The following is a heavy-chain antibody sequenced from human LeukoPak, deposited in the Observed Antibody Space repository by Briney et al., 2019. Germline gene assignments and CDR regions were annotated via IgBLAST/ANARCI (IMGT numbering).Heavy chain of an antibody. CDR1: GYTFSGYY. CDR3: ARDGNFDY. Sequence: ASLKVSCKASGYTFSGYYMHWVRQAPGQGLEWMGWINPNTGGTNSAQKFQGRVTMTRDTSISTAYMELTRLTSDDTAVYYCARDGNFDYWGQGTLVAVPS. J-gene: IGHJ4*02. V-gene: IGHV1-2*02. CDR2: INPNTGGT.